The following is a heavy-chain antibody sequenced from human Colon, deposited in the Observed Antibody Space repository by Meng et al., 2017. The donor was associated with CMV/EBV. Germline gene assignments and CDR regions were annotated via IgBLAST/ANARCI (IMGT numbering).Heavy chain of an antibody. V-gene: IGHV4-59*12. D-gene: IGHD3-3*01. CDR3: ARGNYDFWSGYYTDDYYYGMDV. CDR1: GGSISSYY. J-gene: IGHJ6*02. Sequence: SETLSLTCTVSGGSISSYYWSWIRQPPGKGLEWIGYIYYSGSTNYNPSLKSRVTISVDTSKNQFSLKVSSVTAADTAVYYCARGNYDFWSGYYTDDYYYGMDVWGQGTTVTVSS. CDR2: IYYSGST.